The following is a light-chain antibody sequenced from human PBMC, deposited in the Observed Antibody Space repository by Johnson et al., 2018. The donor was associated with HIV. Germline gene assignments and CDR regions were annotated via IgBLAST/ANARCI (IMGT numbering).Light chain of an antibody. CDR2: DNN. V-gene: IGLV1-51*01. CDR3: GTWDSSLSAL. J-gene: IGLJ1*01. CDR1: SSNIGNNY. Sequence: QSVLTQPPSVSAAPGQKVTISCSGSSSNIGNNYVSWYQQLPGTAPKLLIYDNNKRPSGIPDRFSGPKSGTSATLGITGLQTGDEADYYCGTWDSSLSALFGTGTKVTVL.